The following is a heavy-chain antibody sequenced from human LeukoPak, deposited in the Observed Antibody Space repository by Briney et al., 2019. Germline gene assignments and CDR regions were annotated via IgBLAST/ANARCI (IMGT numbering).Heavy chain of an antibody. J-gene: IGHJ3*02. V-gene: IGHV5-51*01. CDR1: GSSFRTYW. CDR3: ARPRRLAAGNAAFDI. D-gene: IGHD6-13*01. Sequence: GEPLKISCKRSGSSFRTYWIGWVRQLPGKGLEWLGVITPGESAYRYNPTFRGHVTISVDKSISTAYLQWTSLGASDTAIYYCARPRRLAAGNAAFDIWAQGTMVTVSS. CDR2: ITPGESAY.